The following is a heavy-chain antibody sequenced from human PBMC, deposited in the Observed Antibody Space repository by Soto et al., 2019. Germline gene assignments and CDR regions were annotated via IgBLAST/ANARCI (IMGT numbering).Heavy chain of an antibody. Sequence: QVTLKESGPVLVKPTETLTLTCTVSGFSLSNARMGVSWIRQPPGKALEWLAHIFSNDEKSYSTSLKSRLTSYTDTSKSQVVLTMTNMEPVETSTYYCARGITIFGVVNSYYFDYWGQGNLVTVSS. CDR3: ARGITIFGVVNSYYFDY. CDR2: IFSNDEK. CDR1: GFSLSNARMG. J-gene: IGHJ4*02. D-gene: IGHD3-3*01. V-gene: IGHV2-26*01.